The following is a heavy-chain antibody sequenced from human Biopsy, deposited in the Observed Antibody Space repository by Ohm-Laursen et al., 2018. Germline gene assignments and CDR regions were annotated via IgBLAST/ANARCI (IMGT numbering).Heavy chain of an antibody. V-gene: IGHV1-69*04. CDR2: IIPIVDIV. D-gene: IGHD3-10*01. Sequence: SVKVSCKASGDTFNKYGIFWVRQARGQGLEWMGRIIPIVDIVNYAQRFQGRVTMTADKSTSTAYLDLSSLISEDTAVYYCARGGSGSGYYGMDVWGQRTTVTVSS. CDR1: GDTFNKYG. CDR3: ARGGSGSGYYGMDV. J-gene: IGHJ6*02.